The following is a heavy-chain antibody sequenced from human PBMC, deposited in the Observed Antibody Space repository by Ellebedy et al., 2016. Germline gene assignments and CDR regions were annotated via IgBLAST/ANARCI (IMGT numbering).Heavy chain of an antibody. D-gene: IGHD1-26*01. CDR1: GGSISSNNW. Sequence: SETLSLTCAVSGGSISSNNWWSWVRPPPGKGLEWIGEISHSGSTNYNPSLKSRVTISVDKSNNQFSLKLSSMTAADTAVYYCARWGAGDADAFDIWGQGTMVTVSS. CDR2: ISHSGST. V-gene: IGHV4-4*02. J-gene: IGHJ3*02. CDR3: ARWGAGDADAFDI.